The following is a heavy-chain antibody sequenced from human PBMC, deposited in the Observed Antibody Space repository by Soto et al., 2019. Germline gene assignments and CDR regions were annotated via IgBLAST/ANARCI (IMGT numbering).Heavy chain of an antibody. CDR2: INHSGST. D-gene: IGHD2-15*01. CDR3: ARRDIVVVVAAMGNWFDP. V-gene: IGHV4-34*01. Sequence: ASETLSLTCTVSGGSIFSYYWTWIRQPPGKGLEWIGEINHSGSTNYNPSLESRATISVDTSKNQFSLKLSSVTAADTAVYYCARRDIVVVVAAMGNWFDPWGQGTLVTVSS. J-gene: IGHJ5*02. CDR1: GGSIFSYY.